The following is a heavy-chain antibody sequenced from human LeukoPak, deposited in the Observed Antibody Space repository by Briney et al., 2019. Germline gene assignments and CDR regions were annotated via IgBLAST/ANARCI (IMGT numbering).Heavy chain of an antibody. J-gene: IGHJ4*02. CDR1: GYSFTNYW. V-gene: IGHV5-51*01. CDR3: ARGTLTPYFDY. D-gene: IGHD1-14*01. Sequence: RGESLKISCKTSGYSFTNYWIAWVRQMPGKGLEWMGFIYPADSDTRYSPSFQGQVTISADKSISTAYLQWSSLKASDTAIYYCARGTLTPYFDYWGQGSLVTVSS. CDR2: IYPADSDT.